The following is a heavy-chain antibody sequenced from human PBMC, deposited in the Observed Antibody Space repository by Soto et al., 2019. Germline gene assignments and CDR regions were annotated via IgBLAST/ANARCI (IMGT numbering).Heavy chain of an antibody. CDR2: ISSSGSTI. Sequence: PGGSLRLSCAASGFTFSSYEMNWVRQAPGKGLEWVSYISSSGSTIYYADSVKGRFTISRDNAKNSLYLQMNSLRAEDTAVYYCAIGWGSYFDYWGQGTLVAVSS. CDR1: GFTFSSYE. J-gene: IGHJ4*02. V-gene: IGHV3-48*03. CDR3: AIGWGSYFDY. D-gene: IGHD3-16*01.